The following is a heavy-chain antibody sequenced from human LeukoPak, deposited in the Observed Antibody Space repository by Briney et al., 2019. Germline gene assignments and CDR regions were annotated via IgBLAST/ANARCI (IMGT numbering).Heavy chain of an antibody. J-gene: IGHJ5*02. D-gene: IGHD2-2*01. CDR3: ARLVAGWFDP. Sequence: SGTLSLTCAVYGGSFSGYYWSWIRQPPGKGLEWIGEINHSGSTNYNPSLKSRVTISVDTSKNQFSLKLSSVTAADTAVYYCARLVAGWFDPWGQGTLVTVSS. V-gene: IGHV4-34*01. CDR1: GGSFSGYY. CDR2: INHSGST.